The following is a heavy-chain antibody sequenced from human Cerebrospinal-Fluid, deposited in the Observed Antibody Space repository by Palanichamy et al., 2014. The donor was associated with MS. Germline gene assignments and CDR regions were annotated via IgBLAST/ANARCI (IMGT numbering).Heavy chain of an antibody. J-gene: IGHJ3*02. CDR2: IDPKDGET. CDR1: GYTITDYY. Sequence: EVQLVQSGAEVKKPGATVKISCKVSGYTITDYYMHWVQQAPGKGLEWMGLIDPKDGETIYAEKFQCRVTMTADTSTDIFQMELSSLRSEDTAVYYCATVRAIVLNGFDIWGQGTMVTVST. V-gene: IGHV1-69-2*01. D-gene: IGHD2-8*01. CDR3: ATVRAIVLNGFDI.